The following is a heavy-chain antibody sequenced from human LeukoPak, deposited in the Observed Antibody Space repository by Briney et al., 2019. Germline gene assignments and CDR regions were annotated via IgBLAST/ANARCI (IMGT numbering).Heavy chain of an antibody. D-gene: IGHD2-2*01. Sequence: GGSLRLSCAPSGFTFSSYSMNWVRQAPGKGLEWVSSISSSSSYIYYADSVKGRFTISRGNAKNSLYLQMNSLRAEDTAVYYCARVGTVVVPAASYYYYGMDVWGKGTTVTVSS. CDR2: ISSSSSYI. CDR1: GFTFSSYS. CDR3: ARVGTVVVPAASYYYYGMDV. V-gene: IGHV3-21*01. J-gene: IGHJ6*04.